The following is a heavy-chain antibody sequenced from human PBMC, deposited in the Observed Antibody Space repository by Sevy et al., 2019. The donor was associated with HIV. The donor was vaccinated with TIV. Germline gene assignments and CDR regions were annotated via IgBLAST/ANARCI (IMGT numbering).Heavy chain of an antibody. V-gene: IGHV3-23*01. Sequence: GGSLRLSCTTSGFTFTSYAMNWVRQAPGKGLEWVSTIFRNFRGVDVTYDADSVKGRFTISSDSSRNTLYLKMKSLRAEDTAVYYCAGARYDSSGSFDALDIWGQGTMVTVSS. CDR3: AGARYDSSGSFDALDI. CDR1: GFTFTSYA. J-gene: IGHJ3*02. CDR2: IFRNFRGVDVT. D-gene: IGHD3-22*01.